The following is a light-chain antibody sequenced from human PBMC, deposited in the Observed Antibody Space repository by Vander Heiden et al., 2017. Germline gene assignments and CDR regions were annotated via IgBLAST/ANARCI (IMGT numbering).Light chain of an antibody. CDR3: QTWGTVTVV. CDR2: LNSGGSN. V-gene: IGLV4-69*01. CDR1: SGHTNYR. Sequence: VLTQSPSPSAPLPASVKLPCTLCSGHTNYRIAWHQQLQKKGRRYFMNLNSGGSNPTGDGVPGRFSGSSCGAERYLISSSLQSDDEADYYCQTWGTVTVVFGRGTKLTVL. J-gene: IGLJ2*01.